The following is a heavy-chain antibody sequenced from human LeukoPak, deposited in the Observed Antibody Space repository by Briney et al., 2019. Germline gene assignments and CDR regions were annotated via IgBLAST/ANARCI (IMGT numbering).Heavy chain of an antibody. J-gene: IGHJ6*03. V-gene: IGHV4-34*01. CDR2: INHSGST. Sequence: SETLSLTCAVYGGSFSGHYWSWIRQPPGKGLEWIGEINHSGSTNYNPSLKSRVTISVDTSKNQFSLKLSSVTAADTAVYYCASGLPYYYYYMDVWGKGTTVTVSS. CDR3: ASGLPYYYYYMDV. D-gene: IGHD5-18*01. CDR1: GGSFSGHY.